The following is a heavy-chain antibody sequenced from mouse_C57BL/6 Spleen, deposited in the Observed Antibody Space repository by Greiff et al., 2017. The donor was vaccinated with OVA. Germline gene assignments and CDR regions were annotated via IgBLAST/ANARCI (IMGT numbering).Heavy chain of an antibody. CDR1: GYTFTSYW. D-gene: IGHD4-1*02. J-gene: IGHJ3*01. V-gene: IGHV1-69*01. Sequence: VQLQQPGAELVMPGASVKLSCTASGYTFTSYWMHWVKQRTGQGLEWIGGIDPSDGYTNYNQKFKGKSTLTVDKSSSTAYMQLSSLTSEDSAVYYCARLGNWAWFAYWGQGTLVTVSA. CDR2: IDPSDGYT. CDR3: ARLGNWAWFAY.